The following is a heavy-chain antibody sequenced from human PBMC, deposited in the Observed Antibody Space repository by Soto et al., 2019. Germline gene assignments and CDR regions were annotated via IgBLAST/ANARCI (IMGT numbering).Heavy chain of an antibody. Sequence: EVQLVESGGGLVQPGGSLRLSCAASGFTFSNYWMYWVRQAPGKGLEWVSRINSDGSVASYADSVKGRLTISRDNVKNTLYLQMDSLRAEDTAVYYCARGDCVGGSCYSLAGYFYSYMDAWGKGTTVTVFS. J-gene: IGHJ6*03. V-gene: IGHV3-74*02. CDR2: INSDGSVA. D-gene: IGHD2-15*01. CDR1: GFTFSNYW. CDR3: ARGDCVGGSCYSLAGYFYSYMDA.